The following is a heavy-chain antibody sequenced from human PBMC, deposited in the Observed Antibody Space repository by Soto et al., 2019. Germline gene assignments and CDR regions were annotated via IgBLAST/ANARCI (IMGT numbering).Heavy chain of an antibody. CDR2: ISPGDSDT. Sequence: GASLKISCKGSGYSFTSYWIGWVRQMPGKGLEWMGIISPGDSDTRYSPSFQGQVTNSADKSISTAYLQGSSLKASDTAMYYCARKYYYGSGSYSQGNWFDPWGQGTLVTGSS. CDR3: ARKYYYGSGSYSQGNWFDP. J-gene: IGHJ5*02. CDR1: GYSFTSYW. V-gene: IGHV5-51*01. D-gene: IGHD3-10*01.